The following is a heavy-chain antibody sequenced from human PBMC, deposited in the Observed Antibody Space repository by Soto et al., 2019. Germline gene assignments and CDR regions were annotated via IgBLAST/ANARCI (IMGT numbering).Heavy chain of an antibody. CDR1: GGSISSYY. D-gene: IGHD2-8*01. CDR2: IYYSGST. CDR3: AMGRYAIRGNWFDP. Sequence: SETLSLTCTVSGGSISSYYWSWIRQPPGKGLEWIGYIYYSGSTNYNPSLKSRVTISVDTSKNQFSLKLSSVTAADTAVYYCAMGRYAIRGNWFDPWGQGTLVTVSS. V-gene: IGHV4-59*01. J-gene: IGHJ5*02.